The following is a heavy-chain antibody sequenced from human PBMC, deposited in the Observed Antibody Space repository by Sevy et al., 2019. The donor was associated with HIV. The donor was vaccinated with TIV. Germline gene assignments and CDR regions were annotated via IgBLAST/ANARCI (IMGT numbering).Heavy chain of an antibody. J-gene: IGHJ4*02. D-gene: IGHD6-19*01. Sequence: SETLSLTCAVYGGSFSGYYWSWIRQPPGKGLEWIGEINNSGSTNYNPSLKSRVTISVDTSKNQLALKLSSVTAADTAVYYCSRGDEAVAGGRLHYFDYWGQGTLVTVSS. CDR2: INNSGST. V-gene: IGHV4-34*01. CDR1: GGSFSGYY. CDR3: SRGDEAVAGGRLHYFDY.